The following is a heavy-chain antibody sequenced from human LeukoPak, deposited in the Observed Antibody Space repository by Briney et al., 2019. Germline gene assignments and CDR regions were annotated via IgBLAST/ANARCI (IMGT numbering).Heavy chain of an antibody. Sequence: PSETLSLTCTVSGYSISSGYYWGWIRQSPGKGLEWIGSIYHGGSTYYNPSLRSRVIVSVDTSKNHFSLKMSSVTAADTAVYYCARGVIAAGGNDFDYWGQGTLVTVSS. CDR3: ARGVIAAGGNDFDY. CDR1: GYSISSGYY. CDR2: IYHGGST. V-gene: IGHV4-38-2*02. D-gene: IGHD6-13*01. J-gene: IGHJ4*02.